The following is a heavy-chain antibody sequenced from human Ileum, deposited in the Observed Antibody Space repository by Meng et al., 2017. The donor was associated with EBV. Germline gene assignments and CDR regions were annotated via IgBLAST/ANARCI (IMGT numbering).Heavy chain of an antibody. V-gene: IGHV4-4*02. CDR2: TSHSGST. CDR1: GGSISRSDW. CDR3: ASSDYYRSDY. J-gene: IGHJ4*02. Sequence: QVQLQESGPGLVKPSATRSLPCAVSGGSISRSDWWSWVRQPPGKGLEWIGETSHSGSTNYSPSLKSRVTISLDKSKNQLSLKLNSVTAADTAVYYCASSDYYRSDYWGQGTLVTVSS. D-gene: IGHD3-22*01.